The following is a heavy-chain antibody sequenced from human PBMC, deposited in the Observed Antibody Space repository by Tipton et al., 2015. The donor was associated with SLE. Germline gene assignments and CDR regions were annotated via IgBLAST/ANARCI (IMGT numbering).Heavy chain of an antibody. Sequence: TLSLTCAVYGESFNGYFWTWIRQPPGKGLEWIAEIIHSGVTNYNPSLRSRVTISVDMSKSHFSLKLTSVTAADTAVYYCARREGLAAAVDYWGQGTLVTVSS. CDR2: IIHSGVT. D-gene: IGHD6-13*01. CDR3: ARREGLAAAVDY. V-gene: IGHV4-34*12. CDR1: GESFNGYF. J-gene: IGHJ4*02.